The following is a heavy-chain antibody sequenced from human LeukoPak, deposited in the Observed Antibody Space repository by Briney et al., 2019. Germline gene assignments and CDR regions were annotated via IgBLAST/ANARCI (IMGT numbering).Heavy chain of an antibody. CDR1: GFTFSSYA. Sequence: GGSLRLSCAASGFTFSSYAMHWVRQAPGKGLEWVAVISYDGSNKYYADSVKGRFTISRDNSKNTLYLQMNSLRAEDTAVYYCARDRTYQLPWEGFFDHWGQGTLVTVSS. V-gene: IGHV3-30*04. CDR3: ARDRTYQLPWEGFFDH. J-gene: IGHJ4*02. D-gene: IGHD2-2*01. CDR2: ISYDGSNK.